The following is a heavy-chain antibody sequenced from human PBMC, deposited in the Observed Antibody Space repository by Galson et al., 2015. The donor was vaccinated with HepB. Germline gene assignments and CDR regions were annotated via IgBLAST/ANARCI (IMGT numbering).Heavy chain of an antibody. Sequence: SVKVSCKASGYTFTSYYMHWVRQAPGQGLEWMGIINPSGGSTSYAQKFQGRVTMTRDTSTSTVYMELSSLRSEDTAVYYCARARYSSSWYSRYYYYYYMDVWGKGTTVTVSS. J-gene: IGHJ6*03. D-gene: IGHD6-13*01. CDR1: GYTFTSYY. V-gene: IGHV1-46*01. CDR2: INPSGGST. CDR3: ARARYSSSWYSRYYYYYYMDV.